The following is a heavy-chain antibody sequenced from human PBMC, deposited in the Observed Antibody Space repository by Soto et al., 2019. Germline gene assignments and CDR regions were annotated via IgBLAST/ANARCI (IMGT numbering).Heavy chain of an antibody. CDR2: ISAYNGNT. Sequence: ASVKVSCKASGYTFTSYGISWVRQAPGQGLEWMGWISAYNGNTNYAQKLQGRVTMTTDTSTSTAYMELRSLRSDDTAMYYCARAPYDSSGVLNDYWGQGTLVTVSS. V-gene: IGHV1-18*01. D-gene: IGHD3-22*01. CDR1: GYTFTSYG. J-gene: IGHJ4*02. CDR3: ARAPYDSSGVLNDY.